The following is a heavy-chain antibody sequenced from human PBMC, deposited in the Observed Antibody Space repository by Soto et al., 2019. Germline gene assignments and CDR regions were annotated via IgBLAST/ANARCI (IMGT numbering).Heavy chain of an antibody. CDR2: INPSGGST. V-gene: IGHV1-46*01. J-gene: IGHJ4*02. Sequence: ASVKVSCKVSGYTFTSYYMHWVRQAPGQGLEWMGIINPSGGSTSYAQKFQGRVTMTRDTSTSTVYMELSSLRSEDTAVYYCARAVAVPADFDYWGQGTLVTVSS. D-gene: IGHD6-19*01. CDR3: ARAVAVPADFDY. CDR1: GYTFTSYY.